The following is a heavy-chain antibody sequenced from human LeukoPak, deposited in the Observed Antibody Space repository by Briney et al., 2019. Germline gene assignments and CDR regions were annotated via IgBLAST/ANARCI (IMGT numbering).Heavy chain of an antibody. CDR1: GFTFSDYA. J-gene: IGHJ4*02. V-gene: IGHV3-23*01. CDR3: GRHDSFIPF. D-gene: IGHD3-16*02. Sequence: GGSLRLSCAASGFTFSDYAMTWVRQAAGKGLEWVSSISDTGRRTYYTDSVKGRFTISRDDSKKAVYLETSTLRVEDTAIYFCGRHDSFIPFWGQGTLVTVSS. CDR2: ISDTGRRT.